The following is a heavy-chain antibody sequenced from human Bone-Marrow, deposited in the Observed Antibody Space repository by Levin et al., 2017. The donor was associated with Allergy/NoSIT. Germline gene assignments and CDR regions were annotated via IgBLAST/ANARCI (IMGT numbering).Heavy chain of an antibody. CDR1: GFTFTKHW. J-gene: IGHJ3*01. Sequence: NHGESLKISCQGSGFTFTKHWIGWVRQLPGKGLEWMGVIYPDDSDTRFGLSFQGQVTLSVDKSINTAYLQWSSLKASDTGMYYCARGAMIAYGGTIVLRFDAFDVWGPGTVVTVSS. CDR2: IYPDDSDT. D-gene: IGHD3-16*02. CDR3: ARGAMIAYGGTIVLRFDAFDV. V-gene: IGHV5-51*01.